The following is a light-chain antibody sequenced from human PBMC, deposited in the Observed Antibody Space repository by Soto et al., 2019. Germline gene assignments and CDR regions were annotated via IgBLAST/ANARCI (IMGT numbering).Light chain of an antibody. Sequence: QLVLTQSPSASASLGASVKLTCTLSSGHSSYAIAWHQQQPEKGPRYLMKLNSDGSHSKGDGIPDRFSGSSSGAERYLITSSLQSEDEADYSCQTWGTGIHVFGTGTKLTVL. CDR1: SGHSSYA. V-gene: IGLV4-69*01. CDR3: QTWGTGIHV. CDR2: LNSDGSH. J-gene: IGLJ1*01.